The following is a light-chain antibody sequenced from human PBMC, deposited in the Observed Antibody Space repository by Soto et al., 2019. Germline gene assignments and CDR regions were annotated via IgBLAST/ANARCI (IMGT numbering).Light chain of an antibody. CDR3: QQYENLPYT. CDR1: QDITNY. V-gene: IGKV1-33*01. Sequence: DIQMTQSPSSLSASVGDRVTITCQASQDITNYLNWYQQKPGKAPKLLIYDASNLKTGVPSRFSGSGSGTYFTFAIRSLQPEDTASYYCQQYENLPYTFGPGTNLEIK. J-gene: IGKJ2*01. CDR2: DAS.